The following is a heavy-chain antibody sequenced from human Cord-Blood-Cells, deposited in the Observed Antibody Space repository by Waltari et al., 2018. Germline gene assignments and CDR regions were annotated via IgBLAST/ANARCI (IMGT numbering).Heavy chain of an antibody. J-gene: IGHJ4*02. CDR2: ISSSSSYI. CDR1: GFTFSSYS. D-gene: IGHD1-1*01. Sequence: EVQLVESGGGLVKPGGSLRLSCAASGFTFSSYSMNWVRQAPGKGLEWVSSISSSSSYIYYADSVKGRFTISRDNAKNSLYLQMNSLRAEDTTVYYCARAVRERRIDYWGQGTLVTVSS. V-gene: IGHV3-21*01. CDR3: ARAVRERRIDY.